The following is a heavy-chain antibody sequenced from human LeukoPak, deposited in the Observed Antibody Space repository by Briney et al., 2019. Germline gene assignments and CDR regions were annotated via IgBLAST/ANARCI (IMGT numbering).Heavy chain of an antibody. Sequence: GESLKISCKGSGYSFTSYWIGWVRQMPGKGLEWVGIIYPGDSDTRYSPSFQGQVTISADKSISTAYLQWSSLKASDTAMYYCARLPIDSSGYYPLNFDYWGQGTLVTVSS. CDR3: ARLPIDSSGYYPLNFDY. CDR1: GYSFTSYW. V-gene: IGHV5-51*01. D-gene: IGHD3-22*01. CDR2: IYPGDSDT. J-gene: IGHJ4*02.